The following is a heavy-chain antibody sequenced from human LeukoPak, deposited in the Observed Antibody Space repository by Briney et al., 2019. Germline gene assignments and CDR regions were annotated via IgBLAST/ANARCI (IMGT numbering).Heavy chain of an antibody. CDR1: GYTFTSYG. Sequence: ASVKVSYKASGYTFTSYGISGVRQAPGQGLEGMGWISAYNGNTNYAQKLQGRVTMPTDTSTSTAYMPLRSLRSDDTAVYYCARDVVVAATREFHWFDPWGQGTLVTVSS. V-gene: IGHV1-18*01. CDR2: ISAYNGNT. CDR3: ARDVVVAATREFHWFDP. D-gene: IGHD2-15*01. J-gene: IGHJ5*02.